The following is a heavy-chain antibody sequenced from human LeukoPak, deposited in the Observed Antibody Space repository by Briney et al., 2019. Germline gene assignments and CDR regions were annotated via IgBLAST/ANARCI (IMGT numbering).Heavy chain of an antibody. V-gene: IGHV1-2*02. Sequence: SVKVSSKASGYTFTGYYMHWVRQAPGQGLKWMGWINPNSGGTNYAQKFQGRVTMTRDTSISTAYMELSMLRSDDTAVYYCARGWVSGTIFDPWGQGTLVTVSS. J-gene: IGHJ5*02. CDR1: GYTFTGYY. CDR3: ARGWVSGTIFDP. D-gene: IGHD1-7*01. CDR2: INPNSGGT.